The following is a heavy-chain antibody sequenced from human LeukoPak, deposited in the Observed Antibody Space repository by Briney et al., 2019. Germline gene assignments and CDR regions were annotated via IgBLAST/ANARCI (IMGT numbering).Heavy chain of an antibody. Sequence: GRSLRLSCAASGFTFSSYAMHWVRQTPGKGLEWVAVISYDGTNKYYADSVKDRFTISRDNSKNTLYLQMNSLTTEDTAIYYCAKDVEYGDFVGYFDSWGQGTLVTVSS. D-gene: IGHD4-17*01. V-gene: IGHV3-30-3*01. CDR2: ISYDGTNK. J-gene: IGHJ4*02. CDR1: GFTFSSYA. CDR3: AKDVEYGDFVGYFDS.